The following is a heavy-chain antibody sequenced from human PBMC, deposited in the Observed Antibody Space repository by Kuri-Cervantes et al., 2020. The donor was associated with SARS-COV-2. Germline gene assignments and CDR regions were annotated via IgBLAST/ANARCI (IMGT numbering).Heavy chain of an antibody. J-gene: IGHJ5*02. CDR1: GGTFSSYS. CDR3: ARSQGYCTANSCSWNWFDP. V-gene: IGHV1-69*01. Sequence: GGSLRLSCKASGGTFSSYSVNWVRQAPGQGLEWMGRIIPTFDTATYAQKFQGRVTFTADESSSTAYVEVNSLTSEDTAVYFCARSQGYCTANSCSWNWFDPWGQGTQVTVSS. CDR2: IIPTFDTA. D-gene: IGHD2-8*02.